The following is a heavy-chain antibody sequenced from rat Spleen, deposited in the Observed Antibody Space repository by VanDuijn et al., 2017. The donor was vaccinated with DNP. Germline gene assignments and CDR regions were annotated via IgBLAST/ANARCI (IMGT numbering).Heavy chain of an antibody. CDR2: IWNTGGT. D-gene: IGHD1-2*01. J-gene: IGHJ4*01. CDR3: AREDYYSSWGLSMDA. V-gene: IGHV2-41*01. CDR1: GFSLTNYN. Sequence: QVQLRESGPGLVQPSQTLSLTCTVSGFSLTNYNIHWVRQPSGKGLEWMGVIWNTGGTRYNSALKSRLSISKDTSKSQVFLKMNSLQTEDTATYYCAREDYYSSWGLSMDAWGQGTSVTVSS.